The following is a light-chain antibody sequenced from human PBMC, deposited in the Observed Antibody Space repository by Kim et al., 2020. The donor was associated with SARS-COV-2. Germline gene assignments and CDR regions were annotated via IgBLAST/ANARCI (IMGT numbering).Light chain of an antibody. CDR1: SSNIGSNT. CDR2: SNN. CDR3: AAWDDSLNGL. V-gene: IGLV1-44*01. J-gene: IGLJ2*01. Sequence: PGQGVTISCSGSSSNIGSNTVNWYQQLPGTAPKLLIYSNNQRPSGVPDRFSGSKSGTSASLAISGLQSEDEADYYCAAWDDSLNGLFGGGTQLTVL.